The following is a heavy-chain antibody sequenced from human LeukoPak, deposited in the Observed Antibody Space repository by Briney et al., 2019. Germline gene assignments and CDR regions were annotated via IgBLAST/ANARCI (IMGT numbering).Heavy chain of an antibody. D-gene: IGHD6-13*01. V-gene: IGHV4-31*03. CDR1: GGSISSGGYY. CDR2: IYYSGST. Sequence: PSETLSLTCTVSGGSISSGGYYWSWIRQHPGKGLEWIGYIYYSGSTYYNPSLKSRVTISVDTSKNQFSLKLSSVTAADTAVYYCARLSSSWYVFGYWGQGTLVTVSS. CDR3: ARLSSSWYVFGY. J-gene: IGHJ4*02.